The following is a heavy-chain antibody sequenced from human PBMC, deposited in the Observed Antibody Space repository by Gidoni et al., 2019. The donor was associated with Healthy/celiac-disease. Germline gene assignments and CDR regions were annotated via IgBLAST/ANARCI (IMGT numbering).Heavy chain of an antibody. V-gene: IGHV4-39*01. CDR2: IYYSGST. D-gene: IGHD2-15*01. Sequence: QLQLQESGPGLVKPSETLSLTCPVSGGSISSSSYYWGWIRQPPGKGLEWIGSIYYSGSTYYNPSLKSRVTISVDTSKNQFSLKLSSVTAADTAVYYCARRRGGSMWFDPWGQGTLVTVSS. J-gene: IGHJ5*02. CDR1: GGSISSSSYY. CDR3: ARRRGGSMWFDP.